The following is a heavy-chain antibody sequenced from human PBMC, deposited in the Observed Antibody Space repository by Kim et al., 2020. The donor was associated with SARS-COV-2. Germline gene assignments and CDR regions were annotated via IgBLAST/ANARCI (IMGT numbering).Heavy chain of an antibody. Sequence: GGSLRLSCATSGFNFNKCGMHWVLQAPGKGLEWVALVSFDGSKEYCADSVQGRFTISRDNSKGTLFLQMNSLRLEDTALYFCAKGGDSLPEPIDSWGQGTLVTVSS. CDR3: AKGGDSLPEPIDS. CDR2: VSFDGSKE. J-gene: IGHJ4*02. CDR1: GFNFNKCG. V-gene: IGHV3-30*18. D-gene: IGHD2-15*01.